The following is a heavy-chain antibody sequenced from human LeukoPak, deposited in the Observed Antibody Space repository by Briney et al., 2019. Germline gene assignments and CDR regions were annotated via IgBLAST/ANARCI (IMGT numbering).Heavy chain of an antibody. D-gene: IGHD1-1*01. CDR2: IYTSGST. V-gene: IGHV4-61*02. J-gene: IGHJ5*02. Sequence: SQTLSLTCTVSGGSISSGSYYWSWIRQPAGKGXXXXXRIYTSGSTNYNPSLKSRVTISVDTSKNQFSLKLSSVTAADTAVYYCARGTTATRGWFDPWGQGTLVTVSS. CDR1: GGSISSGSYY. CDR3: ARGTTATRGWFDP.